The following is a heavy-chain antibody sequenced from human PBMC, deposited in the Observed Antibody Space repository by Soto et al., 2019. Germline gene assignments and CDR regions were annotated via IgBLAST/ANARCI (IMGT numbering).Heavy chain of an antibody. CDR3: ARWGTTGGLDV. CDR2: TSYDGSDK. D-gene: IGHD3-16*01. J-gene: IGHJ1*01. CDR1: GFTFRSYV. V-gene: IGHV3-30*19. Sequence: QVQLVESGGGVVQPGTSLRVSCVGSGFTFRSYVIHWVRQAPGKGLEWVALTSYDGSDKYYGDYVRGRFTISRDNSRNTVDLQMDSLRLEDTALYSCARWGTTGGLDVWGQGTLVSVSS.